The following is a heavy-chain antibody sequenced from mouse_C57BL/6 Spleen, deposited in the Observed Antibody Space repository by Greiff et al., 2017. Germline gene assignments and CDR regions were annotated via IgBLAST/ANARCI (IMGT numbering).Heavy chain of an antibody. Sequence: QVQLQQPGAELVRPGTSVKLSCKASGYTFTSYWMHWVKQRPGQGLEWIGVIDPSDSYTNYNQKFQGKATLTVDTSSSTAYMQLSSLTSEDSAVYYCARDSFDYWGQGTTLTVSS. J-gene: IGHJ2*01. CDR2: IDPSDSYT. CDR1: GYTFTSYW. CDR3: ARDSFDY. V-gene: IGHV1-59*01.